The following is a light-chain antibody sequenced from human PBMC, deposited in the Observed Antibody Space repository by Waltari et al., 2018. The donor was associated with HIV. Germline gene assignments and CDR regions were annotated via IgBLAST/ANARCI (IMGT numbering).Light chain of an antibody. J-gene: IGLJ3*02. Sequence: SSELTQDPTVSVSLGQTATITCQGASLRSYYASWYQQKPGQAPVLVFYGKRNRPSGIPDRFSGSSSGNTASLIITETQAGDEADYYCHSRDGSAKRAVFGGGTKLTVL. CDR3: HSRDGSAKRAV. CDR1: SLRSYY. CDR2: GKR. V-gene: IGLV3-19*01.